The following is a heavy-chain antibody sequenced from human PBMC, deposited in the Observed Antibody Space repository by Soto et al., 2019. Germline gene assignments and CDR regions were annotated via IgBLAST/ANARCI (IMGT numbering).Heavy chain of an antibody. CDR1: GFTFSSYS. Sequence: GGSLRLSCAASGFTFSSYSMNWVRQAPGKGLEWVSYISSSSSTIYYADSVKGRFTISRDNAKNSLYLQMNSLRAEDTAVYYCARDVYYDSSGPFDYWGQGTQVTVSS. V-gene: IGHV3-48*01. J-gene: IGHJ4*02. CDR3: ARDVYYDSSGPFDY. D-gene: IGHD3-22*01. CDR2: ISSSSSTI.